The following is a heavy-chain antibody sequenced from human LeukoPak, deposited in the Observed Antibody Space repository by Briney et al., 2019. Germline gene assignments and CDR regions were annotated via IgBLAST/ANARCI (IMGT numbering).Heavy chain of an antibody. J-gene: IGHJ4*02. V-gene: IGHV1-24*01. CDR2: FDPEDGET. CDR3: ATDRIAVAGLDY. Sequence: ASVEVSCKVSGYTLTELSMHWVRQAPGKGLEWMGGFDPEDGETIYAQKFQSRVTMTEDTSTDTAYMELSSLRSEDTAVYYCATDRIAVAGLDYWGQGTLVTVSS. D-gene: IGHD6-19*01. CDR1: GYTLTELS.